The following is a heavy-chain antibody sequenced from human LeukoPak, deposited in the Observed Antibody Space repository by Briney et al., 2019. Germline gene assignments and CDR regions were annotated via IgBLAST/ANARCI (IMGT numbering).Heavy chain of an antibody. J-gene: IGHJ5*02. CDR1: GDSVSSNSAT. Sequence: SQTLSLTCAISGDSVSSNSATWHWIRQSPSRGLEWLGRTYYRSRWYNDYALSVKSRVIINPDTSKNQFSLKLSSVTAADTAVYYCARGAVTQPLTWFDPWGQGTLVTVSS. CDR2: TYYRSRWYN. CDR3: ARGAVTQPLTWFDP. V-gene: IGHV6-1*01. D-gene: IGHD4-17*01.